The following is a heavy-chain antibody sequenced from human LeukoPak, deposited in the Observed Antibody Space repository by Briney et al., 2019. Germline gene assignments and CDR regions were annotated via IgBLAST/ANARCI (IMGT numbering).Heavy chain of an antibody. CDR2: IIWSGAVT. CDR3: ARGLRVGDNDAFDI. CDR1: GFTFDDYA. V-gene: IGHV3-20*04. D-gene: IGHD5-24*01. J-gene: IGHJ3*02. Sequence: PGGSLRLSCAASGFTFDDYAMSWVRQGPGKGLKWVSGIIWSGAVTTYADSVKGRFTVSRDNAKSSLYLQMNSLRAEDTALYYCARGLRVGDNDAFDIWGHGTMVTVSS.